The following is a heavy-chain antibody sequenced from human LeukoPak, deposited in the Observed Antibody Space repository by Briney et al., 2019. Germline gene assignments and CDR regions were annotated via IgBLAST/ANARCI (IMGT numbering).Heavy chain of an antibody. J-gene: IGHJ4*02. CDR1: GFTFSSYA. D-gene: IGHD3-22*01. V-gene: IGHV3-23*05. CDR3: ARGDDSGYYDYFDY. CDR2: IYTGGNT. Sequence: GGSLRLSCAASGFTFSSYAMNWVRQAPGKGLEWVSTIYTGGNTYYAASVKGRFTISRDFSKNTVFLHMNSLRAEDTAMYYCARGDDSGYYDYFDYWGQGALVTVSS.